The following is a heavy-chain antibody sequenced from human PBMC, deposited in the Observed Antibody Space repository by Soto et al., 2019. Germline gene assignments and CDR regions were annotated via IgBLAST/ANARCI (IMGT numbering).Heavy chain of an antibody. Sequence: PGGSLRLSCAVSGFTFSSYGMHWVRQAPGKGLEWVAVISYDGSNKYYADSVKGRFTISRDNSKNTLYLQMNSLRAEDTAVYYCAKARIAYENWFDPWGQGTLVTVSS. D-gene: IGHD6-13*01. J-gene: IGHJ5*02. V-gene: IGHV3-30*18. CDR3: AKARIAYENWFDP. CDR2: ISYDGSNK. CDR1: GFTFSSYG.